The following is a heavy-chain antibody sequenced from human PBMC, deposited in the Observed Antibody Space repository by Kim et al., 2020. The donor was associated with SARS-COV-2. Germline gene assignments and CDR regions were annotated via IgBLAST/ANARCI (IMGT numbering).Heavy chain of an antibody. Sequence: ASVKVSCKASGYTFTSYGISWVRQAPGQGLEWMGWISAYNGNTNYAQKLQGRVTMTTDTSTSTAYMELRSLRSDDTAVYYCATGDPPGVVPAAHSPLGDYWGQGTLVTVSS. V-gene: IGHV1-18*01. D-gene: IGHD2-2*01. CDR3: ATGDPPGVVPAAHSPLGDY. CDR1: GYTFTSYG. CDR2: ISAYNGNT. J-gene: IGHJ4*02.